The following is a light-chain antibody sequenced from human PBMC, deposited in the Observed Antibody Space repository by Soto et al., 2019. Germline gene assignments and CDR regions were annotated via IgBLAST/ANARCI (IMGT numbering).Light chain of an antibody. Sequence: QSALTQPASLSGSPGQSITISCTGTSSDIGGYDYVSWFQQHPGKAPKLMISEVNNRPSGVSNRFSGSKSGNTAYLTISGLQVEDEAEYFCFSSTTTSTYVFGTGTKVTVL. CDR1: SSDIGGYDY. CDR2: EVN. J-gene: IGLJ1*01. V-gene: IGLV2-14*01. CDR3: FSSTTTSTYV.